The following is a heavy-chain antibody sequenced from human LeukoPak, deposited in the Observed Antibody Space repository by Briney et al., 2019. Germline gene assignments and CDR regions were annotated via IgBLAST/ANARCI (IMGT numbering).Heavy chain of an antibody. CDR2: IYPDDSDA. D-gene: IGHD5-12*01. CDR1: GYRFTSYW. CDR3: ARERGGSGYDTGLDFDL. V-gene: IGHV5-51*01. Sequence: GEPLKISCKGSGYRFTSYWIGWVRQMPGKGLDWVGIIYPDDSDARYSPSFQDQVTISADKSISSAYLQLDSLRASDTAMYYCARERGGSGYDTGLDFDLWGQGTLVTVSS. J-gene: IGHJ4*02.